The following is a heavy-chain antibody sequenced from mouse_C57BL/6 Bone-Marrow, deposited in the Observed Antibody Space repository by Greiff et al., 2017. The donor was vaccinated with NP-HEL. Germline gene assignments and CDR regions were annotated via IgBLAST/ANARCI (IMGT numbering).Heavy chain of an antibody. V-gene: IGHV3-6*01. J-gene: IGHJ2*01. Sequence: DVKLQESGPGLVKPSQSLSLTCSVTGYSITSGYYWNWIRQFPGNKLEWMGYISYDGSNNYNPSLKNRISITRDTSKNQFFLKLNSVTTEDTATYYCARETTVVATVDYWGQGTTLTVSS. CDR2: ISYDGSN. CDR1: GYSITSGYY. CDR3: ARETTVVATVDY. D-gene: IGHD1-1*01.